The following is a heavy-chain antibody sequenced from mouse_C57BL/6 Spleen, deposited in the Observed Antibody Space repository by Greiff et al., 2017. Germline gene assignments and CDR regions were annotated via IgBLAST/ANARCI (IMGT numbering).Heavy chain of an antibody. J-gene: IGHJ4*01. D-gene: IGHD1-1*01. CDR3: AVVPTGGYYAMDY. Sequence: VQLQQPGAELVKPGASVKLSCKASGYTFTSYWMQWVKQRPGQGLEWIGEIDPSDSYTNYNQKFKGKATLTVDTSSSTAYMQLSSLTSEDSAVYYCAVVPTGGYYAMDYWGQGTSVTVSS. CDR1: GYTFTSYW. V-gene: IGHV1-50*01. CDR2: IDPSDSYT.